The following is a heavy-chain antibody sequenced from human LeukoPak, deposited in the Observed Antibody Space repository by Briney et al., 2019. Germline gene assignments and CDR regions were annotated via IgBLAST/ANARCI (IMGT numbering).Heavy chain of an antibody. Sequence: SETLSLTCTVSGGSISSSSYYWGWIRQPPGKGLEWIGSIYHTGSTYYNPSLKSRVTISVDTSKNQFSLKLSSVTAADTAVYYCARDSIVVVVGGSPGDYWGQGTLVTVSS. CDR2: IYHTGST. CDR1: GGSISSSSYY. CDR3: ARDSIVVVVGGSPGDY. J-gene: IGHJ4*02. D-gene: IGHD2-15*01. V-gene: IGHV4-39*07.